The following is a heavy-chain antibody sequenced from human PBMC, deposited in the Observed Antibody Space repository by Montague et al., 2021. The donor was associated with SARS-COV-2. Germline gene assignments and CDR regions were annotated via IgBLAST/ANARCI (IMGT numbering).Heavy chain of an antibody. CDR2: TYYSGST. CDR3: ATLPSSVTNFGVCQGYYFDD. J-gene: IGHJ4*02. D-gene: IGHD3-3*01. CDR1: GASISSSSYY. V-gene: IGHV4-39*01. Sequence: SETLSLTCTVSGASISSSSYYWGWLRQPPGKGLEWLGYTYYSGSTYSNLNLKSRVTISVDTYKNQLSLMRRSVTAAGTAVYYCATLPSSVTNFGVCQGYYFDDWGQGTMVTVSS.